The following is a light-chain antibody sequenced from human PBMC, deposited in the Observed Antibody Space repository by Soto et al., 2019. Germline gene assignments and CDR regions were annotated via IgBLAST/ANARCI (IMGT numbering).Light chain of an antibody. CDR3: QQSYSILYT. Sequence: DIQMTQSPSSLSASVVDRVTITCRASQSISSYLNWYQQKPGKAPKLLIYAASSLQSGVPSRFRGSGSGTDFTLTISSLQPEDFATYYCQQSYSILYTFVQGTKLEIK. CDR2: AAS. V-gene: IGKV1-39*01. CDR1: QSISSY. J-gene: IGKJ2*01.